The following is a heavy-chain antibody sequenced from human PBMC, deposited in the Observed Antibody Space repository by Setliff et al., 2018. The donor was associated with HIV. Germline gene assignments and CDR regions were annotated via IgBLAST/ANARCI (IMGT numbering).Heavy chain of an antibody. J-gene: IGHJ4*02. Sequence: SETLSLTCAVYGGSFNDYYWSWIRQPPGKGLEWIGEINHSGSANYIPSLKSRVTISVDTSKNQFSMKLRSVTAADTAVYYCARLRSELGVFDYWVQGTLVTVSS. D-gene: IGHD1-26*01. CDR2: INHSGSA. CDR3: ARLRSELGVFDY. CDR1: GGSFNDYY. V-gene: IGHV4-34*01.